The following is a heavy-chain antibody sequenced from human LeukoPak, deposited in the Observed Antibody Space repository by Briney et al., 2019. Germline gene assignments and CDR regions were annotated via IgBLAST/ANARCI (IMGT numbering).Heavy chain of an antibody. Sequence: AASVKVSCKASGGTFTSYYMHWVRQAPGQGLEWMGIINPSGGSTSYAQKFQGRVTMTRDTSTSTVYMELSSLRSEDTAVYYCARTFKNFVGARLVPYYYYMDVWGKGTTVTVSS. CDR1: GGTFTSYY. J-gene: IGHJ6*03. CDR3: ARTFKNFVGARLVPYYYYMDV. D-gene: IGHD1-26*01. CDR2: INPSGGST. V-gene: IGHV1-46*01.